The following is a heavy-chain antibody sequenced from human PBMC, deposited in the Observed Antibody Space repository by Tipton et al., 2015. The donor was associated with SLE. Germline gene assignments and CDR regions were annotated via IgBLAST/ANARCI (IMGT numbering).Heavy chain of an antibody. CDR2: IHDSGRT. Sequence: TLSLTCTVSGGSISGYYWSWIRQSPGKGLEWIGYIHDSGRTNSNPSLKSRVTISVGTSKNQFSLKLNSVTAADTAVYYCASYCSGGRCYSDYWGQGTLVTVSS. CDR1: GGSISGYY. J-gene: IGHJ4*02. D-gene: IGHD2-15*01. CDR3: ASYCSGGRCYSDY. V-gene: IGHV4-59*12.